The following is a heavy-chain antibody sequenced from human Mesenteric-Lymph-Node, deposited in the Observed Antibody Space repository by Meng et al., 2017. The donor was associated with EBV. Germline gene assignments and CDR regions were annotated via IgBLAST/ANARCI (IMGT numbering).Heavy chain of an antibody. Sequence: QVQLVQSGPEVKKPGSSVKVSCKASGGSFNTHAINWVRPAPGQGLEWMGGVIPVFGSPFYAQNFQGRVTIAADESTNTVYLHLYSLRSEDTALYYCARGWEITYYFDYWGQGTMVTVSS. J-gene: IGHJ4*02. CDR2: VIPVFGSP. V-gene: IGHV1-69*01. D-gene: IGHD1-14*01. CDR3: ARGWEITYYFDY. CDR1: GGSFNTHA.